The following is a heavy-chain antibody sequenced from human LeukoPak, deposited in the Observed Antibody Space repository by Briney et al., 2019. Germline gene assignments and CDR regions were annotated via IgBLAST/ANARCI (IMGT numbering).Heavy chain of an antibody. V-gene: IGHV1-18*01. D-gene: IGHD3-22*01. CDR3: ARVGGPYYYDSSGYYPLIDP. J-gene: IGHJ5*02. CDR1: GYTFTSYG. CDR2: ISAYNGNT. Sequence: GASVKVSCKASGYTFTSYGISWVRQAPGQGLEWMGWISAYNGNTNYAQKLQGGVTMTTDTSTSTAYMGLRSLRSDDTAVYYCARVGGPYYYDSSGYYPLIDPWGQGTLVTVSS.